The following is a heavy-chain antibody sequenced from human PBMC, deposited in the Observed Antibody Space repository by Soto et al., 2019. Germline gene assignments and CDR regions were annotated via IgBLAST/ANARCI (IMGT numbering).Heavy chain of an antibody. CDR2: IYSNGDT. Sequence: QVQLQESGPGLVKPSQTLSLTCSVSSDSVNSGGYYWSWSRKHPGKGLEWIGYIYSNGDTYCNPSSKSRVTISVATSKNQFSLNLTSATAADTAVYYCARRAGSSSGYYYCAMDVWDRGTTVTVSS. J-gene: IGHJ6*04. V-gene: IGHV4-31*03. CDR1: SDSVNSGGYY. CDR3: ARRAGSSSGYYYCAMDV. D-gene: IGHD6-6*01.